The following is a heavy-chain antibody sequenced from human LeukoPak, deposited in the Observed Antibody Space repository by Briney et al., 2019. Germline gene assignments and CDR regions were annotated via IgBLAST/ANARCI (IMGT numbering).Heavy chain of an antibody. J-gene: IGHJ4*02. CDR2: INPNSGGT. CDR3: ARAYLYGDYRFDY. D-gene: IGHD4-17*01. V-gene: IGHV1-2*02. CDR1: RYTFTGYY. Sequence: GASVKVSFKASRYTFTGYYMHWVRQAPGQGLEWMGWINPNSGGTNYAQKFQGRVTMTRDTSISTAYMELSRLRSDDTAVYYCARAYLYGDYRFDYWGQGTLVTVSS.